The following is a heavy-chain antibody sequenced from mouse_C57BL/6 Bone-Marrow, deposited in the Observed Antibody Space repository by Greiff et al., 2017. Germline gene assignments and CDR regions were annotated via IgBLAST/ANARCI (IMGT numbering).Heavy chain of an antibody. V-gene: IGHV1-81*01. CDR2: IYPRSGNT. CDR3: ASGGYYGG. D-gene: IGHD2-3*01. CDR1: GYTFTSYG. J-gene: IGHJ2*01. Sequence: VQLQQSGAELARPGASVKLSCKASGYTFTSYGISWVKQRTGQGLEWIGEIYPRSGNTYYNEKFKGKATLTADKSSSTAYMELRSLTSEDSAVYFCASGGYYGGWGQGTTLIVSS.